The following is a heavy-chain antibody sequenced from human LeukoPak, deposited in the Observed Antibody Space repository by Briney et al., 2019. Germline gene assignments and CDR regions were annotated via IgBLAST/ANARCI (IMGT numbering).Heavy chain of an antibody. J-gene: IGHJ6*02. V-gene: IGHV4-4*07. CDR1: GGSISSYY. Sequence: SETLSLTCTVSGGSISSYYWSWIRQPAGKGLEWIGRIYTSGSTNYNPSLKSRVTMSVDTSKNQFSLKLRSVTAADTAVYYCARECPYYYDSSGYRGYYYGMDVWGQGTTVTVSS. D-gene: IGHD3-22*01. CDR3: ARECPYYYDSSGYRGYYYGMDV. CDR2: IYTSGST.